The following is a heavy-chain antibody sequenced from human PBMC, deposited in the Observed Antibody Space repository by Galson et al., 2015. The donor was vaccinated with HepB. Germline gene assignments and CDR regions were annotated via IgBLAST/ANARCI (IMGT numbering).Heavy chain of an antibody. CDR3: AKDSTPYGSGSYSFDY. J-gene: IGHJ4*02. CDR2: ISWDGGST. D-gene: IGHD3-10*01. CDR1: GFTFDYYT. V-gene: IGHV3-43*01. Sequence: SLRLSCAASGFTFDYYTMHWVRQAPGKGLEWVSLISWDGGSTYYADSVKGRFTISRDNSKNSLYLQMNSLRTEDTALYYCAKDSTPYGSGSYSFDYWGQGTLVTVSS.